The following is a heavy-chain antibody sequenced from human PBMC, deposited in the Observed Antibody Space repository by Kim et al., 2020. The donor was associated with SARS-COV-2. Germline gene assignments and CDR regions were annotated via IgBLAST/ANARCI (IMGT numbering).Heavy chain of an antibody. D-gene: IGHD2-15*01. Sequence: SETLSLTCAVYGGSFSGYYWSWIRQPPGKGLEWIGEINHSGSTNYNPSLKSRVTISVDTSKNQFSLKLSSVTAADTAVYYCARRRGGGCSGGSCYSGRGGFAPWGQGTLVTVSS. CDR1: GGSFSGYY. CDR3: ARRRGGGCSGGSCYSGRGGFAP. V-gene: IGHV4-34*01. CDR2: INHSGST. J-gene: IGHJ5*02.